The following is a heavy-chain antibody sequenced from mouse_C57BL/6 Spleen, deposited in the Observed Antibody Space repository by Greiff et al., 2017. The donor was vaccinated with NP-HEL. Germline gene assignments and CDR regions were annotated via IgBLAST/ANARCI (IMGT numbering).Heavy chain of an antibody. CDR1: GFNIKDDY. CDR3: TTGTTVVAMDY. V-gene: IGHV14-4*01. D-gene: IGHD1-1*01. J-gene: IGHJ4*01. Sequence: EVQLQESGAELVRPGASVKLSCTASGFNIKDDYMHWVKQRPEQGLEWIGWIDPENGDTEYASKFQGKATITADTSSNTAYLQLSSLTSEDTAVYYGTTGTTVVAMDYWGQGTSVTVSS. CDR2: IDPENGDT.